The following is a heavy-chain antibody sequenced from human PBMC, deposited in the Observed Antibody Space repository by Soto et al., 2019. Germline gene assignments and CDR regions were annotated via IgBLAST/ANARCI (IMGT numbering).Heavy chain of an antibody. CDR3: GTTYYGSGQPAHYFDP. Sequence: SSVKVSCKASGYPFPEYLIHWVRQAPGQGPEWMGWINPKSGGTNYAQVFRGRVTMTRDTSISTAYMDLSGLRYEETAKYYCGTTYYGSGQPAHYFDPGGQGTPVTVSS. CDR2: INPKSGGT. V-gene: IGHV1-2*02. D-gene: IGHD3-22*01. CDR1: GYPFPEYL. J-gene: IGHJ5*02.